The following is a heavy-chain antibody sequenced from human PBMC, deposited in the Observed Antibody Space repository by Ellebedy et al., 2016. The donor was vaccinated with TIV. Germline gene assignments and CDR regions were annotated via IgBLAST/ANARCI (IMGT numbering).Heavy chain of an antibody. Sequence: GESLKISCAASGFTFSSYAMSRVRQAPGKGLEWVSAISGSGGSTYYADSAKGRFTISRDNAKNTLYLQMNSLRAEDTAVYYCAKDRSGSYSMDYWGQGTLVTVSS. CDR2: ISGSGGST. D-gene: IGHD1-26*01. CDR1: GFTFSSYA. CDR3: AKDRSGSYSMDY. V-gene: IGHV3-23*01. J-gene: IGHJ4*02.